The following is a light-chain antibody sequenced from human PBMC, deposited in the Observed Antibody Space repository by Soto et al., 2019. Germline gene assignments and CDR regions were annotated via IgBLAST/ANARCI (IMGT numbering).Light chain of an antibody. V-gene: IGKV3-20*01. J-gene: IGKJ5*01. CDR2: GAS. CDR3: QQYGSSPGT. CDR1: QSVSSNY. Sequence: EIVLTQSPGTLSLSPGERATLSCRASQSVSSNYLARYQQKPGQAPRLLIYGASSRATGIPDRFSGGGSGTDFTLTISRLEPEDFAVYYCQQYGSSPGTFGQGTRLEIK.